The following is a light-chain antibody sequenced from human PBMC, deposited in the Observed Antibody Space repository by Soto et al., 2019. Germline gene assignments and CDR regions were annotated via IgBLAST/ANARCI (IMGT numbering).Light chain of an antibody. J-gene: IGKJ1*01. CDR3: QQYNSYSWT. CDR1: QSISSW. Sequence: DIQMTQSPPTLSASVGDRVTITCRASQSISSWLAWYQQKPGKAPKLLIYKASYLESGVPARFSGSGSGTEFTLTISSLQPDDFATYYCQQYNSYSWTLGQGTKVEIK. V-gene: IGKV1-5*03. CDR2: KAS.